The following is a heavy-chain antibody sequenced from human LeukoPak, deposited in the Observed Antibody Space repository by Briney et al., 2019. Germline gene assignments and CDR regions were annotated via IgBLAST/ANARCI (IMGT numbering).Heavy chain of an antibody. CDR1: GFTFDDRA. J-gene: IGHJ6*03. Sequence: PGGSLRLSCAASGFTFDDRAMHWVRQSPGKGLEWVAGITRNSATIGYADSVKGRFTISRDNAKNSLYLQMNSLRAEDTAVYYCAKNAIMSYYYYYMDVWGKGTTVTISS. D-gene: IGHD3-16*01. CDR3: AKNAIMSYYYYYMDV. V-gene: IGHV3-9*01. CDR2: ITRNSATI.